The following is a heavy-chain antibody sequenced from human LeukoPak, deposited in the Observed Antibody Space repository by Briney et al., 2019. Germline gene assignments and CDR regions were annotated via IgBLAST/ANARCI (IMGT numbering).Heavy chain of an antibody. CDR2: IKQDGSEK. V-gene: IGHV3-7*02. J-gene: IGHJ4*02. Sequence: GGSLRLSCVASGFTFSNYWMSWVRQAPGKGLEWVANIKQDGSEKYYVDSVKGRFTISRDNAENSLYLQMNSLRVEDTAVYYCVTTQTSDYWGQGTQVTVSS. CDR1: GFTFSNYW. CDR3: VTTQTSDY.